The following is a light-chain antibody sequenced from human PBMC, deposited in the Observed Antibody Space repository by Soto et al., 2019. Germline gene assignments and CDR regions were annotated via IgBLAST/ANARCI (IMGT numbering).Light chain of an antibody. J-gene: IGKJ5*01. Sequence: EIVLTQSPATLSLSPGARATLSCRASQSVSSYLAWHQQKPGQAPRVLIYDASNRATGIPARLSGSGSGTDFTLTISSLEPEDFAVYYCQQRSNWPTFGQGTRLEIK. CDR3: QQRSNWPT. V-gene: IGKV3-11*01. CDR1: QSVSSY. CDR2: DAS.